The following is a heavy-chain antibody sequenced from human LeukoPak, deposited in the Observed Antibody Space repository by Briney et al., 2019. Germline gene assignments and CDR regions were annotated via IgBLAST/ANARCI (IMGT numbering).Heavy chain of an antibody. D-gene: IGHD1-26*01. V-gene: IGHV4-4*07. CDR2: IYTSGST. Sequence: SETLSLTCTVSGYSISSSYYWSWIRQPAGKGLEWIGRIYTSGSTNYNPSLKSRVTMSVDTSKNQFSLKLSSVTAADTAVYYCARPRHRASGSYYRGAFDIWGQGTMVTVSS. CDR1: GYSISSSYY. CDR3: ARPRHRASGSYYRGAFDI. J-gene: IGHJ3*02.